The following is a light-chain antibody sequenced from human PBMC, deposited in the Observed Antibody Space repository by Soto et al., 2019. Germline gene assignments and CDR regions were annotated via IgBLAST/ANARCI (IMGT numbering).Light chain of an antibody. CDR2: GAS. V-gene: IGKV3-20*01. Sequence: EIVLTQSPGSLSLSPGERATLSCRASQSVSSYLAWYQQKPGQAPRLLIYGASSSATGFPDRFSGSGSGTDLSLPISRLEPEDSAVYYCQQYSSPPWTFGQGTKVEIK. CDR3: QQYSSPPWT. CDR1: QSVSSY. J-gene: IGKJ1*01.